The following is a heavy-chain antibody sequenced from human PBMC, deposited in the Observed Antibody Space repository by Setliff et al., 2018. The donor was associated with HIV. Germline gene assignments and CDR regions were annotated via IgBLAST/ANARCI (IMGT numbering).Heavy chain of an antibody. CDR1: GGSISSGSYY. V-gene: IGHV4-61*02. D-gene: IGHD4-17*01. Sequence: PSETLSLTCSVSGGSISSGSYYWSWIRQPAGKGLEWIGRIYNSGSTIYNPSLKSRVTISVDTSQNQFSLKLSSVTAADTAIYYCARRIYGNNPYFDYWSQGTLVTVSS. J-gene: IGHJ4*02. CDR2: IYNSGST. CDR3: ARRIYGNNPYFDY.